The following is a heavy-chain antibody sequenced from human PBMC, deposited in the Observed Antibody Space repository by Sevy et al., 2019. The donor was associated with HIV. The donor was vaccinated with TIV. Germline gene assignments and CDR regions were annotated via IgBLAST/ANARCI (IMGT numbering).Heavy chain of an antibody. V-gene: IGHV3-74*01. Sequence: GGSLRLSCAASGFTFSRYWMHWVRQVPGKGLVWVSRINGDGSNPLYADSVKGRFTISRDNSKNTLYLHMNNLRPEDTAVYYCARDRYYDASGYYYYYYGMDVWGQGTTVTVSS. CDR3: ARDRYYDASGYYYYYYGMDV. CDR1: GFTFSRYW. J-gene: IGHJ6*02. D-gene: IGHD3-22*01. CDR2: INGDGSNP.